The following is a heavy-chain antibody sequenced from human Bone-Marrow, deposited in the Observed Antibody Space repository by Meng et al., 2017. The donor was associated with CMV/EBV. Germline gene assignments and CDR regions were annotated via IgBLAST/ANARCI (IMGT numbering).Heavy chain of an antibody. D-gene: IGHD6-13*01. J-gene: IGHJ4*02. CDR2: INSDGSSI. CDR3: ARGIGQQLGLPLDY. Sequence: GESLKISCAASGFTFSTFWMHWVRQAPGKGLAWLSRINSDGSSINYADSVKGRFTISRDNAKNTVFLQMNSLRAEDTAVYYCARGIGQQLGLPLDYWGQGTLVTVSS. CDR1: GFTFSTFW. V-gene: IGHV3-74*01.